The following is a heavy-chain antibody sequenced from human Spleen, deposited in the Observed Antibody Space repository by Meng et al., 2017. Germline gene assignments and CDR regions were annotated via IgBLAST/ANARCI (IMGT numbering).Heavy chain of an antibody. CDR3: ARDPSIAAAGQGADWFDP. V-gene: IGHV4-34*01. CDR2: INHSGST. J-gene: IGHJ5*02. CDR1: GESSIDYY. Sequence: QVHVQVWGAGLLRPSATLSLSCFVSGESSIDYYWSWIRQPTGNGLAWIGEINHSGSTNYNPSLERRVTISVDTSKNQFSLKLSSVTAADTAVYYCARDPSIAAAGQGADWFDPWGQGTLVTVSS. D-gene: IGHD6-13*01.